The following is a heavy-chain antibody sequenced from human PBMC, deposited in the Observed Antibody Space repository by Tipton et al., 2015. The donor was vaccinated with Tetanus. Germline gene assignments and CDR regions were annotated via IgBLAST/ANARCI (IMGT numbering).Heavy chain of an antibody. J-gene: IGHJ5*02. CDR1: GGSISSYY. CDR3: ARGSDIVVVPGVTRADWFDP. Sequence: TLSLTCTVSGGSISSYYWSWIRQPPGKGLEWIGYIYYSGSTNYNPSLKSRVTISVDTSKNQFSLKLTSVTAADTAMYYCARGSDIVVVPGVTRADWFDPWGQGTLVTVSS. V-gene: IGHV4-59*12. D-gene: IGHD2-2*01. CDR2: IYYSGST.